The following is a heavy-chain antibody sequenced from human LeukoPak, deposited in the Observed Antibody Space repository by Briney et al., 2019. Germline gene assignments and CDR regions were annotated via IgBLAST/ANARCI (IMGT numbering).Heavy chain of an antibody. CDR1: GDSVSSNSAA. V-gene: IGHV6-1*01. CDR3: ARGAVAVRNAFDI. CDR2: TYYSSKWYN. Sequence: SQTLSLTCAISGDSVSSNSAAWNWIRQSPSKGLEWLGRTYYSSKWYNDYAVSVKSRITINPDTSKNQFTLQLNSVTPEDTAVYYCARGAVAVRNAFDIWGQGTRVTVSS. J-gene: IGHJ3*02. D-gene: IGHD6-19*01.